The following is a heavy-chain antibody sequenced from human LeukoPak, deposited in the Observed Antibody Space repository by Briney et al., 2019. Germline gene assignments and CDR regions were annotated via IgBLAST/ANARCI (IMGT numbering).Heavy chain of an antibody. CDR1: GFTFSSYW. D-gene: IGHD6-6*01. V-gene: IGHV3-74*01. CDR2: INSDGSST. CDR3: ARASTTPLYSSSSDLDY. Sequence: GGSLRLSCAASGFTFSSYWMHWVRQAPGKGLVWVSRINSDGSSTSYADSVKGRFTVSRDNAKNSLYLQMNSLRAEDTAVYYCARASTTPLYSSSSDLDYWGQGTLVTVSS. J-gene: IGHJ4*02.